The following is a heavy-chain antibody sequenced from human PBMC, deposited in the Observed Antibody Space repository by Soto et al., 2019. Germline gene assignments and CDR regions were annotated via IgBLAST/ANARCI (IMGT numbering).Heavy chain of an antibody. CDR3: ERRKRRITIFGVVRTRPHDAFDL. D-gene: IGHD3-3*01. J-gene: IGHJ3*01. Sequence: SETLSLTCSVSGYSISSGFYWDWIRQPPGKGLEWIGSIYYRGNTYYNPSHNGRITISLDTSKNQLSMNLSSVTAADTAVYYCERRKRRITIFGVVRTRPHDAFDLRGQGTMVTVSS. CDR2: IYYRGNT. CDR1: GYSISSGFY. V-gene: IGHV4-38-2*02.